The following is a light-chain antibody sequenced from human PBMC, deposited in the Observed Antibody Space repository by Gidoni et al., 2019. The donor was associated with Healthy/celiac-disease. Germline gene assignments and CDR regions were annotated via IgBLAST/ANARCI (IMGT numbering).Light chain of an antibody. CDR1: KLGDKY. V-gene: IGLV3-1*01. J-gene: IGLJ2*01. CDR3: QAWDSRTAVV. CDR2: QDS. Sequence: SYELTHPPSVSVSPGQTASITCSGDKLGDKYAFWYQQKPGQSPVLVIYQDSKRPSGIPERFSGSNSGNTAALTISGTQAMDEADYYCQAWDSRTAVVFGGGTKLTVL.